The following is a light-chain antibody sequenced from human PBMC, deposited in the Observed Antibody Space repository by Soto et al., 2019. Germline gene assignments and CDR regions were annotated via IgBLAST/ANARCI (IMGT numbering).Light chain of an antibody. CDR2: AAS. Sequence: IQLTQSPSFLSASVGDRVTITCRASQDISRYLAWYQQKAGKAPKLLIYAASTLQKGVPSRFSGSGYGTEFTLTISSLQPDDFATYYCQQLNTYPLFTFGPGTEVDI. CDR1: QDISRY. V-gene: IGKV1-9*01. J-gene: IGKJ3*01. CDR3: QQLNTYPLFT.